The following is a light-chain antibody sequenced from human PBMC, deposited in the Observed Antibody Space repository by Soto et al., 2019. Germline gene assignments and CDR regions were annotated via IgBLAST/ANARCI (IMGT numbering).Light chain of an antibody. CDR3: QQYSNWPPWT. CDR1: QSVSSN. V-gene: IGKV3-15*01. Sequence: EIVMTQSPATLSVSPGERASLSCRASQSVSSNLAWYQQRPGQAPRLLIYGASNRATGIPARFSGSGSGTEFTLTISGLQSEDFAIYYCQQYSNWPPWTFGPGTIVEI. J-gene: IGKJ1*01. CDR2: GAS.